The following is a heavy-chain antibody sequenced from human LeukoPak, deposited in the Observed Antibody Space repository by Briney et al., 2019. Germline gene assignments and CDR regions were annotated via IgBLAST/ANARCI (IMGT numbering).Heavy chain of an antibody. Sequence: ASMKVSCKASGYTFTSYDINWVRQATGQGLEWMGWIIPNSGGTNYAQKFQGRVTMTRDTSISTAYMELSRLRSDDTAVYYCARVSYTPPGYRDLNWFDPWGQGTLVTVSS. CDR1: GYTFTSYD. D-gene: IGHD5-24*01. J-gene: IGHJ5*02. CDR3: ARVSYTPPGYRDLNWFDP. V-gene: IGHV1-2*02. CDR2: IIPNSGGT.